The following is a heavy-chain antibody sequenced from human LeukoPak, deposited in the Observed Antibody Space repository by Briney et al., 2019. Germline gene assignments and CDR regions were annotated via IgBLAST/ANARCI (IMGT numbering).Heavy chain of an antibody. D-gene: IGHD3-22*01. CDR3: ATAPPNYYDSSGYSLRY. Sequence: ASVKVSCKASGGTFSSYAISWVRQAPGQGLEWMGGIIPIFGTANYAQKFQGRVTITADESTSTAYMELSSLRSEDTAVYYCATAPPNYYDSSGYSLRYWGQGTLVTVSS. CDR2: IIPIFGTA. CDR1: GGTFSSYA. J-gene: IGHJ4*02. V-gene: IGHV1-69*13.